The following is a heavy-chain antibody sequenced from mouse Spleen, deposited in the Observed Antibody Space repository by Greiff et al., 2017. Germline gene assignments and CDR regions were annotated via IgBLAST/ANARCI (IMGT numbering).Heavy chain of an antibody. CDR2: ISSGSSTI. Sequence: DVQLVESGGGLVKPGGSLKLSCAASGFTFSDYGMHWVRQAPEKGLEWVAYISSGSSTIYYADTVKGRFTISRDNAKNTLFLQMTSLRSEDTAMYYCARLGRYAMDYWGQGTSVTVSS. J-gene: IGHJ4*01. D-gene: IGHD4-1*01. CDR1: GFTFSDYG. V-gene: IGHV5-17*01. CDR3: ARLGRYAMDY.